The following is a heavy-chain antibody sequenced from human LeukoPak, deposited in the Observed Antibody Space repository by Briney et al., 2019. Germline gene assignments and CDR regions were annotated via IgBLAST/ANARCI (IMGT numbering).Heavy chain of an antibody. CDR1: GGYIGSYY. CDR2: IYTTEST. V-gene: IGHV4-4*07. J-gene: IGHJ6*03. CDR3: ARVGGYCSSTSCYFYYYMDV. Sequence: RSSETLSLTCTVSGGYIGSYYWSWIRQPAGKRLEWIGRIYTTESTNYNPSLKSRVTMSVDMSTNQLSLKLSSVTAADTAVYYCARVGGYCSSTSCYFYYYMDVWGKGTTVTVSS. D-gene: IGHD2-2*01.